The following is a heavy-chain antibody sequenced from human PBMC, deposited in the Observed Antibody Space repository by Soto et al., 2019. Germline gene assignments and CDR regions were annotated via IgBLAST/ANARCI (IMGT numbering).Heavy chain of an antibody. V-gene: IGHV1-8*01. J-gene: IGHJ4*02. CDR1: GYTFTSYD. CDR2: MNPNSGNT. Sequence: QVQLVQSGAEVKKPGASVKVSCKASGYTFTSYDINWVRQATGQGLEWMGWMNPNSGNTDYAQKFRGRVTMTRDTSIRTAYMELSGLTSADTAVYYCARRNVDYGRLDYWGLGTLVTVSS. CDR3: ARRNVDYGRLDY. D-gene: IGHD4-17*01.